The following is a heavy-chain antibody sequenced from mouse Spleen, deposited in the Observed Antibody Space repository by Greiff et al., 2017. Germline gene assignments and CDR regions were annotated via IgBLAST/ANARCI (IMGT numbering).Heavy chain of an antibody. V-gene: IGHV5-15*04. J-gene: IGHJ4*01. CDR1: GFTFSDYG. CDR3: ARLWDYDGPMDY. D-gene: IGHD2-4*01. Sequence: EVMLVESGGGLVKPGGSLKLSCAASGFTFSDYGMAWVRQAPGKGPEWVAFISNLAYSIYYADTVTGRFTISRENAKNTLYLEMSSLRSEDTAMYYCARLWDYDGPMDYWGQGTSVTVSS. CDR2: ISNLAYSI.